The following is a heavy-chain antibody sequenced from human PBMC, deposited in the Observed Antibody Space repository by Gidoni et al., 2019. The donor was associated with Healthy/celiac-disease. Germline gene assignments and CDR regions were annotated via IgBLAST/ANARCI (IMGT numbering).Heavy chain of an antibody. CDR1: GGSISSYS. J-gene: IGHJ4*02. CDR2: IYYRGST. D-gene: IGHD3-3*01. Sequence: QVQLQESGPGLVKPSETLSLTCTVSGGSISSYSGRWIRQPPGKGLEWIGYIYYRGSTNYNPALKSRVTISVDTSKNQFSLKLSSVTAADTAVYYCARARRITIFGVVSNTPHFDYWGQGTLVTVSS. CDR3: ARARRITIFGVVSNTPHFDY. V-gene: IGHV4-59*01.